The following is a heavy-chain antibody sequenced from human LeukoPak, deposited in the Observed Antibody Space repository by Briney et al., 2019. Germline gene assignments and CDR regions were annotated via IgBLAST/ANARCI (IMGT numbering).Heavy chain of an antibody. CDR3: ASPRDYGGNSFAFDI. CDR1: GYTFTGYY. CDR2: INPNSGGT. J-gene: IGHJ3*02. V-gene: IGHV1-2*02. Sequence: ASVKVSCKASGYTFTGYYMHWVRQAPGQGPEWMGWINPNSGGTNYAQKFQGRVTMTRDTSISTAYMELSRLRSDDTAVYYCASPRDYGGNSFAFDIWGQGTMATVSS. D-gene: IGHD4-23*01.